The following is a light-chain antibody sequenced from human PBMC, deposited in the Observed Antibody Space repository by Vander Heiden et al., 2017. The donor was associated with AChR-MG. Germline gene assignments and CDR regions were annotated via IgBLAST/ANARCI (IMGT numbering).Light chain of an antibody. V-gene: IGLV1-40*01. Sequence: QSVLTQPPSASRAPGKRVTISCTGSSSNIGADYDVPWYQQLPGKAPKLLIYGNSKRPSGVPDRFSGSKSGTSASLTITGLQAEDEADYYCQSYASSLSGSVFGGGTKLTVL. CDR2: GNS. CDR1: SSNIGADYD. J-gene: IGLJ2*01. CDR3: QSYASSLSGSV.